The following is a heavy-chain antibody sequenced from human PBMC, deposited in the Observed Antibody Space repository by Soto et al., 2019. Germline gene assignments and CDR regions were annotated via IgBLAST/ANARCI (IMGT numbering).Heavy chain of an antibody. J-gene: IGHJ4*02. CDR1: GGTFSSYT. CDR3: AREEYYYGSGAFFDN. CDR2: IIPILGIA. D-gene: IGHD3-10*01. V-gene: IGHV1-69*08. Sequence: QVQLVQSGAEVKKTGSSVKVSCKASGGTFSSYTISWVRQAPGQGLEWMGRIIPILGIANYAQKFQGRVTITADKSTSTAYMELSSLRSEDTAVYYCAREEYYYGSGAFFDNWGQGTLVTVSS.